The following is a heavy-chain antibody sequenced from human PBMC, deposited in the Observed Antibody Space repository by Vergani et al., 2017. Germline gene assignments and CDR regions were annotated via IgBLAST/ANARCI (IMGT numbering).Heavy chain of an antibody. CDR3: ARALRLLYNRVDP. J-gene: IGHJ5*02. Sequence: QVQLVESGGGVVQPGRSLRLSCAASGFTFNQYGMHWVRQAPGKGLEWVAVTWYDGNNKQYADSVKGRFTISRDNSKSTMYLQMNSLRAEDTGVYYCARALRLLYNRVDPWGQGTLVTVSS. CDR2: TWYDGNNK. D-gene: IGHD1-14*01. V-gene: IGHV3-33*01. CDR1: GFTFNQYG.